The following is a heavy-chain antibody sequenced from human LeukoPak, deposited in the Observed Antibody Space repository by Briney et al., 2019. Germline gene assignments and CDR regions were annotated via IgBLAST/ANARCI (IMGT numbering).Heavy chain of an antibody. CDR1: GFTVHTNF. CDR2: IYSDETT. CDR3: AKTPLGSSWFPFDY. V-gene: IGHV3-53*05. Sequence: PGGSLRLSCAVSGFTVHTNFMNWVRQAPGKGLEWVSVIYSDETTYYADSVKGRFTISRDNSENTLYLQMNSLRAEDTALYYCAKTPLGSSWFPFDYWGQGTLVTVSS. J-gene: IGHJ4*02. D-gene: IGHD6-13*01.